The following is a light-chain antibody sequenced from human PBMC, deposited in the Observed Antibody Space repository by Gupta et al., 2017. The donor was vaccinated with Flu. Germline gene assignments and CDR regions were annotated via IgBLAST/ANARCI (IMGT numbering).Light chain of an antibody. CDR3: QQYDSNPWT. V-gene: IGKV1-5*03. CDR2: KAS. J-gene: IGKJ1*01. Sequence: DIQMTQSPSTLSASVGDRVTITCRASQSISNWLAWCQQKPGKAPKLLIYKASTLETGVPSRFSGSGSGIEFTLTISSLQPDDFATYYCQQYDSNPWTFGQGTKVEIK. CDR1: QSISNW.